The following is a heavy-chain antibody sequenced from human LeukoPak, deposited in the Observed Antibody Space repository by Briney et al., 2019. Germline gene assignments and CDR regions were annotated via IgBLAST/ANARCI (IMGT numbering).Heavy chain of an antibody. CDR2: ISGSGGST. CDR1: GFTFSSYA. Sequence: GGSLRPSCAASGFTFSSYAMSWVRQAPGKGLEWVSAISGSGGSTYYADSVKGRFTISRDNSKNTLYLQMNSLRAEDTAVYYCAKAYPLLWFGELWLAYWGQGTLVTVSS. D-gene: IGHD3-10*01. J-gene: IGHJ4*02. CDR3: AKAYPLLWFGELWLAY. V-gene: IGHV3-23*01.